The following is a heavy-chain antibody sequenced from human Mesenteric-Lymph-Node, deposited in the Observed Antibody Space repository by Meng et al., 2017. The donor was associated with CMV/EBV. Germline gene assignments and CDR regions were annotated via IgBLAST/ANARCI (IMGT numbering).Heavy chain of an antibody. CDR1: GFTFSSYS. D-gene: IGHD7-27*01. J-gene: IGHJ4*02. Sequence: GESLKISCAASGFTFSSYSMNWVRQAPGKGLEWVSSISSSSSYIYYADSVKGRFTISRDNAKNSLYLQMNSLRAEDTAVYYCARETGIWRYFDYWGQGTLVTVSS. CDR2: ISSSSSYI. CDR3: ARETGIWRYFDY. V-gene: IGHV3-21*01.